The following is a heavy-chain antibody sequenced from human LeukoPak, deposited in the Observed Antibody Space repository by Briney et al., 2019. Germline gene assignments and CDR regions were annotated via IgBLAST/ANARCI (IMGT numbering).Heavy chain of an antibody. D-gene: IGHD2-8*01. CDR3: AREDVVLVDAVRYYYYGMDV. CDR2: INPSGGST. Sequence: ASVKVSCKASGYTFISYYMHWVRQAPGQGLEWMGIINPSGGSTSYAQKFQDRVTMTRDTSTSTVYMELISLKSEDTAVYYCAREDVVLVDAVRYYYYGMDVWGQGTTVTVSS. CDR1: GYTFISYY. V-gene: IGHV1-46*01. J-gene: IGHJ6*02.